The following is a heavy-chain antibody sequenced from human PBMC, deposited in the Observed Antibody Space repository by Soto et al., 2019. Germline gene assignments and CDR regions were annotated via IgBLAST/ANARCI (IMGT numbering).Heavy chain of an antibody. D-gene: IGHD6-19*01. CDR3: GRQVGGWAPWYFDY. CDR1: GGYISSYY. CDR2: IYYSGST. V-gene: IGHV4-59*08. Sequence: SETLSVTCTVSGGYISSYYWSWIRQNPGKGLEWIGYIYYSGSTNYNPSLKSRVTISVDTSKNQFSLKLSSVTAADTAVNYCGRQVGGWAPWYFDYWGQGTLVTVSS. J-gene: IGHJ4*02.